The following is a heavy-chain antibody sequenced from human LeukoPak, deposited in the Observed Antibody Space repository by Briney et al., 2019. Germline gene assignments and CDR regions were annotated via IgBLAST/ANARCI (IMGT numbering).Heavy chain of an antibody. CDR3: ARDKVGPPYNWFDP. V-gene: IGHV4-59*01. Sequence: PSETLPLTCTVSGGSISSYYWSWIRQPPGKGLEWIGYIYYSGSTNYNPSLKSRVTISVDTSKNQFSLKLSSVTAADTAVYYCARDKVGPPYNWFDPWGQGTLVTVSS. CDR2: IYYSGST. J-gene: IGHJ5*02. CDR1: GGSISSYY.